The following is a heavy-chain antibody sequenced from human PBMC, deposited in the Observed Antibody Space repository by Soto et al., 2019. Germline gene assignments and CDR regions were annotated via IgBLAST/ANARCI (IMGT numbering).Heavy chain of an antibody. CDR1: GDSFSKFG. Sequence: GPEVRKPGASANVSCMASGDSFSKFGINWVRQAPGQGLEWMGWISGYSGQTNYAQKFQGRVTMTRDTSTTTAYMELRTLRSDDTAVYFCASDHSGPDWGQGTLVTVSS. D-gene: IGHD6-25*01. V-gene: IGHV1-18*01. CDR2: ISGYSGQT. CDR3: ASDHSGPD. J-gene: IGHJ4*02.